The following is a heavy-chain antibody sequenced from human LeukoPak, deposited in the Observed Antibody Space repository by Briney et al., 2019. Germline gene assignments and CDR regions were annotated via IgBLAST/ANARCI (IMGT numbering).Heavy chain of an antibody. Sequence: GGSLRLSCAASGFTFSSYSMNWVRQAPGKGLEWVSYISSSSSTIYYADSVKGRFTISRDNSKNTLYLQMNSLRAEDTAVYYCARGGGYYYYYYMDVWGKGTTVTVSS. J-gene: IGHJ6*03. CDR1: GFTFSSYS. D-gene: IGHD1-26*01. V-gene: IGHV3-48*01. CDR3: ARGGGYYYYYYMDV. CDR2: ISSSSSTI.